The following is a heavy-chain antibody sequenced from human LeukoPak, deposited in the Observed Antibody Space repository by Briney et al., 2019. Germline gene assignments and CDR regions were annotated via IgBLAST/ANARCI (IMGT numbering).Heavy chain of an antibody. V-gene: IGHV4-59*01. CDR3: ARGGYSYNDAFDI. CDR1: GGSISSYY. D-gene: IGHD5-18*01. CDR2: IYYSGST. Sequence: ASETLSLTCTVSGGSISSYYWSWIRQPPGKGLEWIGYIYYSGSTNYNPSLKSRVTISVDPSKNQFSLKLSSVTAADTAVYYCARGGYSYNDAFDIWGQGTMVTVSS. J-gene: IGHJ3*02.